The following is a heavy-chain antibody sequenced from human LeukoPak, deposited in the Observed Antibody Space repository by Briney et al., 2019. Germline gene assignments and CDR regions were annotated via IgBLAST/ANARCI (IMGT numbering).Heavy chain of an antibody. J-gene: IGHJ3*02. V-gene: IGHV3-21*01. CDR3: ARVLSVFVGSSFDAFDI. CDR1: GFTFSSYS. D-gene: IGHD6-6*01. Sequence: GGSLRLSCAASGFTFSSYSMNWVRQAPGKGLEWVSSISSSSYIYYADSVKGRFTISRDNAKSSLYLHMNSLRAEDTAVYYCARVLSVFVGSSFDAFDIWGQGTMVTVSS. CDR2: ISSSSYI.